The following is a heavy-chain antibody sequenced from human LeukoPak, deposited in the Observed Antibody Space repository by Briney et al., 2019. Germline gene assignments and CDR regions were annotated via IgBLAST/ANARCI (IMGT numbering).Heavy chain of an antibody. CDR2: GFHTGRT. CDR1: GASIRSHF. V-gene: IGHV4-59*11. CDR3: ARGGENPPPED. J-gene: IGHJ4*02. D-gene: IGHD2/OR15-2a*01. Sequence: PSETLSLTCTVSGASIRSHFWSWIRQPPGKGLEWIGYGFHTGRTNYSPSLTSRVTISVDTSKNQFSLRLNSVTAADTAVYYCARGGENPPPEDWSQGTLVTVSS.